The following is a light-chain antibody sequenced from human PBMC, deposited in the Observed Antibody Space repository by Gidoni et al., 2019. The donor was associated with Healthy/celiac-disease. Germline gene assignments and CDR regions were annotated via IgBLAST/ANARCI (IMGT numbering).Light chain of an antibody. CDR1: QSVSSSY. CDR3: QQYGSSPLT. Sequence: VLTQSPGTLSLSPGERATLSCRASQSVSSSYLAWYQQKPGQAPRLLIYGASSRATGIPDRCSGSGSGTDFTLTISRLEPEDCAVYYCQQYGSSPLTFXGXTKVEIK. V-gene: IGKV3-20*01. J-gene: IGKJ4*01. CDR2: GAS.